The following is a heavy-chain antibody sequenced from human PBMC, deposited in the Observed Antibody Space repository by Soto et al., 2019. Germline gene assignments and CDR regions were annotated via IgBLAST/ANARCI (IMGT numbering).Heavy chain of an antibody. V-gene: IGHV5-10-1*01. D-gene: IGHD3-22*01. J-gene: IGHJ4*02. Sequence: GESLKISCKGSGYSFTSYWISWVRQMPGKGLEWMGRTDPSDSYTNYSPSFQGHVTISADKSISTAYLQWSSLKASDTAMYYCAREGYYDSSGADGSSPFDYWGQGTLVTVSS. CDR2: TDPSDSYT. CDR1: GYSFTSYW. CDR3: AREGYYDSSGADGSSPFDY.